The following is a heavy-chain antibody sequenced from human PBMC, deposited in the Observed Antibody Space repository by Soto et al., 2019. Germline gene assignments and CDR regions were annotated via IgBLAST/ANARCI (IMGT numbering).Heavy chain of an antibody. CDR2: INPNSGAT. D-gene: IGHD5-12*01. CDR1: GYSFSQYY. J-gene: IGHJ6*03. CDR3: ARESGGATATLDYYYFYMDV. Sequence: QVQLVQSWAEVEKPGASVTVSCKASGYSFSQYYLHWVRQAPGQGPEWMGWINPNSGATKYAQKFQGRVTMTRDTSVRTAFMELKWLQSDDTAVYYCARESGGATATLDYYYFYMDVWGRGTTVTVSS. V-gene: IGHV1-2*02.